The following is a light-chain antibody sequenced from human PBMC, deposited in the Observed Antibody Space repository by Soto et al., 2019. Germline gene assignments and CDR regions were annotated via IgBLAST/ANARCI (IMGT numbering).Light chain of an antibody. J-gene: IGLJ2*01. CDR3: SSYASTSTLVV. V-gene: IGLV2-14*01. CDR2: EVS. Sequence: QSALTQPASVSGSPGQSITISCTGTSSDVGDYNYVSWYQQHPGKVPKLMIYEVSNRPSGVSNRFSGPKSGNTASLTISGLQAEDEADYFCSSYASTSTLVVFGGGTKLTVL. CDR1: SSDVGDYNY.